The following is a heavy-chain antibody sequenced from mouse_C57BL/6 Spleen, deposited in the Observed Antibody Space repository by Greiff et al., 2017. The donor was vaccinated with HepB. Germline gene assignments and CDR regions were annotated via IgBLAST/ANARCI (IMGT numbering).Heavy chain of an antibody. V-gene: IGHV1-64*01. CDR1: GYTFTSYW. J-gene: IGHJ2*01. D-gene: IGHD1-1*01. CDR3: ARWGYGRSYYFDY. CDR2: IHPHSGST. Sequence: QVQLQQPGAELVKPGASVKLSCKASGYTFTSYWMHWVKQRPGQGLEWIGMIHPHSGSTNYNEKFKSKATLTVDKSSSTAYMQLCSLTSEDSAVYYCARWGYGRSYYFDYWGQGTTLTVSS.